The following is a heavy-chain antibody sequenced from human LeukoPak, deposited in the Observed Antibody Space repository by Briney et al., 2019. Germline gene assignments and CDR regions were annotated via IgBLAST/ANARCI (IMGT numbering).Heavy chain of an antibody. V-gene: IGHV3-33*01. CDR1: RFTFSNYG. J-gene: IGHJ4*02. D-gene: IGHD5-18*01. CDR2: IWYDGSNK. CDR3: ARDPGRGYTYGYGSDY. Sequence: GGSLRLSCAASRFTFSNYGMHWVRQAPGKGLEWVAVIWYDGSNKYYADSVKGRFTISRDNSKNTLYLQMNSLRAEDTAVYYCARDPGRGYTYGYGSDYWGQGTLVTVSS.